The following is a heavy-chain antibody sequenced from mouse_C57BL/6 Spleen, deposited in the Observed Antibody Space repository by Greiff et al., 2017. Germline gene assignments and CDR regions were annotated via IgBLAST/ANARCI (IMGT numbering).Heavy chain of an antibody. D-gene: IGHD4-1*01. CDR2: ISSGSSTI. CDR3: ARGGKLGRGWFAY. Sequence: EVKLMESGGGLVKPGGSLKLSCASSGFTFSDYGMHWVRQAPEKGLEWVAYISSGSSTIYYADTVKGRFTISRDNAKNTLFLQMTSLRSEDTAMCYCARGGKLGRGWFAYWGQGTLVTVSA. V-gene: IGHV5-17*01. J-gene: IGHJ3*01. CDR1: GFTFSDYG.